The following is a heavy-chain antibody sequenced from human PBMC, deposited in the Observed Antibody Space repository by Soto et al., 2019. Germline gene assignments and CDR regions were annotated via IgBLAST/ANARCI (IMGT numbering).Heavy chain of an antibody. V-gene: IGHV1-69*13. Sequence: GASVKVSCKASGGTFSSYAISWVRQAPGQGLEWMGGIIPIFGTANYAQKFQGRVTITADEPTSTAYMELSSLRSEDTAVYYCARRFTEYYFDYWGQGTLVTVSS. CDR1: GGTFSSYA. J-gene: IGHJ4*02. CDR2: IIPIFGTA. CDR3: ARRFTEYYFDY.